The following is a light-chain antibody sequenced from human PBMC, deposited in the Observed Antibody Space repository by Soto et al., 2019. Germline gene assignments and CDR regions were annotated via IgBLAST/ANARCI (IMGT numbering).Light chain of an antibody. CDR3: AAWDDSLNALV. CDR1: SSNIGSNT. V-gene: IGLV1-44*01. J-gene: IGLJ2*01. Sequence: QSVLTQPPSASGTPGQRVTISCSGSSSNIGSNTVNWYQQLPGTAPKLLIYSNNQRPSGVPGRFSGSKSGTSASLAISGLQSEDEADYYCAAWDDSLNALVFGGGTKVTVL. CDR2: SNN.